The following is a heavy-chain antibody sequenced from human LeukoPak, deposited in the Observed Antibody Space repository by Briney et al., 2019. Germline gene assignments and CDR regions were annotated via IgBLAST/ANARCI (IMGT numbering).Heavy chain of an antibody. V-gene: IGHV3-23*01. Sequence: GGSLRLSCAASGFTFSSYAVSWVRHAPGKGLEWVSAISGSGGSTYYADSVKGRFTISRDNSKNTLYLQMNSLRAEDTAVYYCAKDSSTSTIFDYWGQGTLVTVSS. J-gene: IGHJ4*02. CDR3: AKDSSTSTIFDY. CDR2: ISGSGGST. CDR1: GFTFSSYA.